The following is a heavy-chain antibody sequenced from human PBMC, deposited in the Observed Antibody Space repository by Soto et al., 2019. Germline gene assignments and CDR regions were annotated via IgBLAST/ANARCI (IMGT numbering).Heavy chain of an antibody. CDR2: ISYDGSNK. V-gene: IGHV3-30-3*01. J-gene: IGHJ4*02. CDR1: GFTFSSYA. CDR3: ARDTHLDY. Sequence: GGSLRLSCAASGFTFSSYAMHWVRQAPGKGLEWVAVISYDGSNKYYADSVKGRFTISRVNSKNTLYLQMNSLRAEDTAVYYCARDTHLDYWGQGTLVTVSS. D-gene: IGHD2-15*01.